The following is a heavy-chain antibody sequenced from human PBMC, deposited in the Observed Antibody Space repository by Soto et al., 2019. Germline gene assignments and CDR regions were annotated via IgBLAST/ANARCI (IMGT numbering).Heavy chain of an antibody. D-gene: IGHD2-15*01. CDR3: AKDRMDHNSVWDPFDL. V-gene: IGHV3-33*06. Sequence: PGGSLRLSCAASGFTFTKFGMHWVRQAPGKGLEWVAIIWYDGSHKYYADSVKGRFIVSRDNSKSTVSLQMNGLRAEDTAIYYCAKDRMDHNSVWDPFDLWGQGTMVTVSS. J-gene: IGHJ3*01. CDR1: GFTFTKFG. CDR2: IWYDGSHK.